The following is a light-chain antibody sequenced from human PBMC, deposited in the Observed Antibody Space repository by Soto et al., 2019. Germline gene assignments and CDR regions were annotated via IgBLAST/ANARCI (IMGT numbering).Light chain of an antibody. CDR1: QNINTW. CDR3: QQYNSYPIT. J-gene: IGKJ3*01. CDR2: LAS. Sequence: DIQMTQSPSTLSASVGDRVTITCRATQNINTWLAWYQQKPGKAPKLLIYLASTLVFGVPSRFSGSGSGTEFTLTISGLQPDDFATYYCQQYNSYPITFGPGTKVDIK. V-gene: IGKV1-5*03.